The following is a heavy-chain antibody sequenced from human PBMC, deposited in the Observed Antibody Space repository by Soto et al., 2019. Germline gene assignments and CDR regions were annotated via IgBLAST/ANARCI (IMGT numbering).Heavy chain of an antibody. V-gene: IGHV3-53*01. J-gene: IGHJ5*02. CDR1: GFTVSSNF. CDR3: ARVNPPYP. CDR2: LYSGGGT. Sequence: GGSLRLSCAASGFTVSSNFMSWVRQAPGKGLEWVSILYSGGGTYYPDSVKGRFTISRDNSKNTLYLQMNSLRVDDTAVYYCARVNPPYPWGQGTLVTV.